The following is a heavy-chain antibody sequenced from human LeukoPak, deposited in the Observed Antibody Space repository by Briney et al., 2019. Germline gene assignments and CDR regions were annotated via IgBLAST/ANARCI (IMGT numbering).Heavy chain of an antibody. D-gene: IGHD4-11*01. Sequence: SVKVSCKASGGTFSSYAISWVRQAPGQGLEWMGGIIPIFGTANYAQKFQGRVTITTDESTSTAYMELSSLRSEDTAVYYCARVGSLLQYFDYWGQGTLVTVSS. J-gene: IGHJ4*02. CDR1: GGTFSSYA. V-gene: IGHV1-69*05. CDR2: IIPIFGTA. CDR3: ARVGSLLQYFDY.